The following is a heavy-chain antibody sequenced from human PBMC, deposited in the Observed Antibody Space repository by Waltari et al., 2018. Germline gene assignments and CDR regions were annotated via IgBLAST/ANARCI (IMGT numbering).Heavy chain of an antibody. Sequence: QVQLVESVGGVVQPGGSLRLSCAASGFNFGRNGMHWVRQAPGKGLEWVAFIQFDASGENYADSVKGRFTISRDNSKNTLHLQMNSLRGDDTAVYYCAKDSGNWGYAFDIWGQGTKVTVSS. J-gene: IGHJ3*02. V-gene: IGHV3-30*02. CDR1: GFNFGRNG. CDR2: IQFDASGE. D-gene: IGHD7-27*01. CDR3: AKDSGNWGYAFDI.